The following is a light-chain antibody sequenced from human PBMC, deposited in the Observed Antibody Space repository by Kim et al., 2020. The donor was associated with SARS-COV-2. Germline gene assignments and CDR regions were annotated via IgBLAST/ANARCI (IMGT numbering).Light chain of an antibody. J-gene: IGKJ2*01. CDR3: QQRSSWFA. CDR1: HNVSRN. V-gene: IGKV3-11*01. Sequence: SLSPGERAPLSCRTSHNVSRNLAWYQHKPGQAPRLLIYDASNRATGIPARFSGSGSGTDFTLTISSLEPEDFAVYYCQQRSSWFAFGQGTKLEI. CDR2: DAS.